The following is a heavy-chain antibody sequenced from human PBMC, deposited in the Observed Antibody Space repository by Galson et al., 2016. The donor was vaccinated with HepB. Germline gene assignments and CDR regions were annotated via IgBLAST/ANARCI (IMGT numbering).Heavy chain of an antibody. V-gene: IGHV3-48*02. J-gene: IGHJ4*02. CDR3: ARDDYFRLGY. Sequence: SLRLSCAASGFIFSVYNMNWARQAPEKGLEWIARITSSSDTMYYADSVKGRFTISRDNAKNSLYLEMNSLRDEDTAVYYCARDDYFRLGYWGQGTLVTVSS. D-gene: IGHD3-16*01. CDR1: GFIFSVYN. CDR2: ITSSSDTM.